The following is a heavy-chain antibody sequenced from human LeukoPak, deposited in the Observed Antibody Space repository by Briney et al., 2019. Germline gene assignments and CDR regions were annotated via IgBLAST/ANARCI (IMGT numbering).Heavy chain of an antibody. Sequence: GASVKVSCKASGYTFTSYDINWVRQATGQGLEWMGWINPNSGGTNYAQKFQGWVTMTRDTSISTAYMELSRLRSDDTAVYYCARGGITGTTRGPTRLNDAFDIWGQGTMVTVSS. V-gene: IGHV1-2*04. CDR2: INPNSGGT. CDR1: GYTFTSYD. CDR3: ARGGITGTTRGPTRLNDAFDI. D-gene: IGHD1-20*01. J-gene: IGHJ3*02.